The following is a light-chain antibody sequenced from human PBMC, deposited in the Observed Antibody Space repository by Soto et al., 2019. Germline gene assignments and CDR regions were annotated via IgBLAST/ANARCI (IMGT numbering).Light chain of an antibody. CDR2: AAS. Sequence: DIQMTQSPSSLSASVGDRVTITCRASQSISSYLNWYQQKPGKAPKLLIYAASRLQSGVPSRFSGSGSGTDFTLTISSLQPEDFATYYCQQSYSTPLTVGGGTKVESK. V-gene: IGKV1-39*01. CDR3: QQSYSTPLT. CDR1: QSISSY. J-gene: IGKJ4*01.